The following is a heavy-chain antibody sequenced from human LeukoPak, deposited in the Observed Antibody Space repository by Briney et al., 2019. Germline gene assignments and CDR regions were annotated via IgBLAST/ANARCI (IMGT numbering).Heavy chain of an antibody. CDR3: ARENIVAYYFDY. J-gene: IGHJ4*02. CDR2: INSDGSST. Sequence: GGSLRLSCAASGFTFSNYNMNWVRQAPGKGLVWVSRINSDGSSTSYADSVKGRFTISRDNAKNTLYLQMNSLRAEDTAVYYCARENIVAYYFDYWGQGALVTVSS. CDR1: GFTFSNYN. D-gene: IGHD5-12*01. V-gene: IGHV3-74*01.